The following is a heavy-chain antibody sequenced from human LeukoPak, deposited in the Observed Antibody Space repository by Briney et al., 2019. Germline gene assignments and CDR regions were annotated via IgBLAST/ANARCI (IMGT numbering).Heavy chain of an antibody. J-gene: IGHJ6*02. Sequence: GGSLRLSCAASGFTFSGSGMHWVRQAPGKGPEWVAVIWNDGSQRYYAESVKGRFTISRDNSKNTLDLQMSSLRVEDTAVYYCARDTTEGVLSLDVWGQGTTVTVSS. D-gene: IGHD2-8*01. CDR2: IWNDGSQR. V-gene: IGHV3-33*01. CDR1: GFTFSGSG. CDR3: ARDTTEGVLSLDV.